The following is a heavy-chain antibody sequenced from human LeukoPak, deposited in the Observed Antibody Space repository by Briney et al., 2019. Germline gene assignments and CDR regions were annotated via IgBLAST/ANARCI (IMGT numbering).Heavy chain of an antibody. CDR1: GFTFSSYA. V-gene: IGHV3-30*04. CDR3: ASLPAATPRYHYYYMDV. CDR2: ISYDGSNK. D-gene: IGHD2-15*01. J-gene: IGHJ6*03. Sequence: GRSLRLSCAASGFTFSSYAMDWVRQAPGKGLEWVAVISYDGSNKYYADSVKGRFTISRDNSKNTLYLQMNSLRAEDTAVYYCASLPAATPRYHYYYMDVWGKGATVTISS.